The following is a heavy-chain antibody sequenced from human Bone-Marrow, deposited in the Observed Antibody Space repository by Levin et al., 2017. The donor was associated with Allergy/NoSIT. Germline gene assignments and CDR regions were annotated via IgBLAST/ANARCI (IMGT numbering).Heavy chain of an antibody. Sequence: LSLTCAASGFTFSSYSMNWVRQAPGKGLEWVSYISSSSSTIYYADSVKGRFTISRDNAKNSLYLQMNSLRAEDTAVYYCARPNFPVSGWDAFDIWGQGTMVTVSS. CDR3: ARPNFPVSGWDAFDI. J-gene: IGHJ3*02. CDR1: GFTFSSYS. D-gene: IGHD1-14*01. CDR2: ISSSSSTI. V-gene: IGHV3-48*01.